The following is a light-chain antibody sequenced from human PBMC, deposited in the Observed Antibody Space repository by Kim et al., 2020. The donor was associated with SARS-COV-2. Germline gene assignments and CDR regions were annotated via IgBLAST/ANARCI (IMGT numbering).Light chain of an antibody. CDR2: SAS. CDR1: QSVSTY. V-gene: IGKV1-39*01. J-gene: IGKJ1*01. CDR3: QQGDSMPWT. Sequence: DIQMTQSPSSLSASVRDRVTITCRASQSVSTYLNWFQQRPGKAPKLLIYSASTLQTGVSARFSGTGSETEFTLTISSLQPEDFATYYCQQGDSMPWTFGLGTKV.